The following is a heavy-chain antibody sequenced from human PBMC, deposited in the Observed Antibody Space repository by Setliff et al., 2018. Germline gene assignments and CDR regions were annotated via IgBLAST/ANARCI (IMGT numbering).Heavy chain of an antibody. CDR3: VREGVDSRSSTDYRYYMDV. J-gene: IGHJ6*03. CDR1: GGTLSNSA. D-gene: IGHD3-22*01. Sequence: SVKVSCKASGGTLSNSAINWVRQAPGQGLEWMGGINPIFGTTDYAQKFQGRVTIITDESTSTAFMQLSSLRSEDTAVYYCVREGVDSRSSTDYRYYMDVWGKGTTVTVSS. V-gene: IGHV1-69*05. CDR2: INPIFGTT.